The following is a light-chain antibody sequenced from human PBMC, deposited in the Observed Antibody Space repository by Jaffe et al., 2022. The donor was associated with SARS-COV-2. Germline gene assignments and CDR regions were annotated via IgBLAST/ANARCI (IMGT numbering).Light chain of an antibody. Sequence: QSVLTQPPSASGTPGQRVTISCSGSRSNIGSKTVNWYQQLPGTAPKLLIYSNSQRPSGVPDRFSGSKSGTSASLAISGLQSENEADYYCAAWDDSLNEWVFGGGTKLTVL. CDR1: RSNIGSKT. J-gene: IGLJ3*02. CDR3: AAWDDSLNEWV. V-gene: IGLV1-44*01. CDR2: SNS.